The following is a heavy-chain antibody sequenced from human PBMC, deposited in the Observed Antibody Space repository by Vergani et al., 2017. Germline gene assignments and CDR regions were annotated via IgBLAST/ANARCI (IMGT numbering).Heavy chain of an antibody. J-gene: IGHJ5*02. CDR2: ISGSGGST. CDR3: AKVLRPGYCSSISCYTPDGWFDP. D-gene: IGHD2-2*02. Sequence: EVQLVESGGGLVQPGGSLRLSCAASGFTFNSYAMSWVRQAPGKGLEWVSAISGSGGSTYYADSVKGRFTISRENSKNTLSLQMNSLRAEDTDVYYCAKVLRPGYCSSISCYTPDGWFDPWGQGTLVTASS. V-gene: IGHV3-23*04. CDR1: GFTFNSYA.